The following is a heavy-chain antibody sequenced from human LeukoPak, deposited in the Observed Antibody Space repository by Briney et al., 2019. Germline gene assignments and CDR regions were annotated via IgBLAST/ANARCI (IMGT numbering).Heavy chain of an antibody. V-gene: IGHV4-61*02. CDR3: ARGPYSYDSSGAFDI. D-gene: IGHD3-22*01. CDR1: GDSISSGDYY. Sequence: SETLSLTCTVSGDSISSGDYYWSWIRQPAGTGLEWIGRISSSGSTNYNPSLRSRVTISVDTSKNQFSLKLSSVTAADTAVYFCARGPYSYDSSGAFDIWGQGTMVTVSS. J-gene: IGHJ3*02. CDR2: ISSSGST.